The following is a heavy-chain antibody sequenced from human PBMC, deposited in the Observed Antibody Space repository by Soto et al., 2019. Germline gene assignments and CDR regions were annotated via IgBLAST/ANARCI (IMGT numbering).Heavy chain of an antibody. Sequence: QVQLVESGGGVVQPGRSLRLSCAASGFSLSNYGMHWVRQAPGKGLAWVVLISYDGSNTFYADSVSGRFTVSRDNPKNTLYLQMSSLRAEDTAVYYCAKDTRHAVAVSYYFDSWGQGPLVTVSS. V-gene: IGHV3-30*18. D-gene: IGHD6-19*01. CDR3: AKDTRHAVAVSYYFDS. CDR1: GFSLSNYG. CDR2: ISYDGSNT. J-gene: IGHJ4*02.